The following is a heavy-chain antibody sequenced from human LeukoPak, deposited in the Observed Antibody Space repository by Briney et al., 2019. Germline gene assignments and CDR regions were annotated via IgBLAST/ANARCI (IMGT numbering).Heavy chain of an antibody. V-gene: IGHV1-2*02. J-gene: IGHJ5*02. CDR1: GYTFTGYY. D-gene: IGHD3-10*01. CDR3: ARDKAAGGEEVLHT. CDR2: INPNSGGT. Sequence: ASVKVSCKASGYTFTGYYMHWVRQAPGQGLEWMGWINPNSGGTNYAQKFQGRVTMTRDTSISTAYMELSRLRFDDTAVYYCARDKAAGGEEVLHTWGQGTLVTVSS.